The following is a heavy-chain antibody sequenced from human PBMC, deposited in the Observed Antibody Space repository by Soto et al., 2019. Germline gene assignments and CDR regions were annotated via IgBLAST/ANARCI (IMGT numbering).Heavy chain of an antibody. J-gene: IGHJ6*02. Sequence: GGSLRLSCVASGFTLNGYAMNWVRQAPGKGLEWVSYISSSSVKIDYADSVKGRFTISRDNAKNSLYLQMNSLRAEDTALYYCAKDRGAAAAGGTAYYYYYGMDVWGQGTTVTVSS. CDR3: AKDRGAAAAGGTAYYYYYGMDV. CDR2: ISSSSVKI. CDR1: GFTLNGYA. V-gene: IGHV3-48*01. D-gene: IGHD6-13*01.